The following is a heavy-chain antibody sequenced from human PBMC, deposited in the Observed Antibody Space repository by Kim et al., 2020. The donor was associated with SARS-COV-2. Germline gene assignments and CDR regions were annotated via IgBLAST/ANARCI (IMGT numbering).Heavy chain of an antibody. CDR1: GFTFSSYG. CDR3: AKDCGFYYYGMDV. CDR2: IWYDGSNK. J-gene: IGHJ6*02. V-gene: IGHV3-33*06. Sequence: GGSLRLSYAASGFTFSSYGMYWVRQAPGKGLEWVAVIWYDGSNKYYADSVKGRFTISRDNSKNTLYLQMNSLRAEDTAVYYCAKDCGFYYYGMDVWGQGTTVTVSS.